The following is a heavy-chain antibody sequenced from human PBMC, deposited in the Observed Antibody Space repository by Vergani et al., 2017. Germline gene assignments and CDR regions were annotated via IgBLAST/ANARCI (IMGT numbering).Heavy chain of an antibody. CDR1: GFSIDNGYY. Sequence: QVQLQESGPGLVKPSETLSLTCAVSGFSIDNGYYWDWIRQPPGKGLEWIGSIYRTGRTHFNPSLKSRVTISVDTSNNHFSLRLNSLTAADTAVYYCTRHVPCGDGACLHFDHWGQGTQVTVSS. D-gene: IGHD2-21*01. V-gene: IGHV4-38-2*01. CDR3: TRHVPCGDGACLHFDH. CDR2: IYRTGRT. J-gene: IGHJ4*02.